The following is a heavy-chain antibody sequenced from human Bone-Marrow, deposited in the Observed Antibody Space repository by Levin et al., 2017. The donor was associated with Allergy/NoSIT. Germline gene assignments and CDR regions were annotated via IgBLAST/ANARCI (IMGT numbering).Heavy chain of an antibody. V-gene: IGHV3-20*04. J-gene: IGHJ5*02. CDR1: GFTFDDYG. CDR2: INWNGGST. D-gene: IGHD2-15*01. CDR3: ARRVRPGYCSGGSCYGNWFDP. Sequence: PGGSLRLSCAASGFTFDDYGMSWVRQAPGKGLEWVSGINWNGGSTGYADSVKGRFTISRDNAKNSLYLQMNSLRAEDTALYYCARRVRPGYCSGGSCYGNWFDPWGQGTLVTVSS.